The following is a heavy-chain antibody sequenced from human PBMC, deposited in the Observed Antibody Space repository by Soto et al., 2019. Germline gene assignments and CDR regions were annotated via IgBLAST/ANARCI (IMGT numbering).Heavy chain of an antibody. V-gene: IGHV1-69*02. D-gene: IGHD6-13*01. CDR2: IIPILGIA. CDR3: ARTGARYSSIWYQYYGMDV. CDR1: GGTFSSYT. J-gene: IGHJ6*02. Sequence: SVKVSCKASGGTFSSYTISWVRQAPGQGLEWMGRIIPILGIANYAQKFQGRVTITADKSTSTAYMELSSLRSEDTAVYYCARTGARYSSIWYQYYGMDVWGQGTTVTVSS.